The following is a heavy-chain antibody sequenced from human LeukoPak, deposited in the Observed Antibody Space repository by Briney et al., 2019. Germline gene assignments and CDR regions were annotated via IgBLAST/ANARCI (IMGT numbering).Heavy chain of an antibody. CDR1: GYTFTGYY. CDR2: INPNSGGT. V-gene: IGHV1-2*02. Sequence: GASVKVSCKASGYTFTGYYMHWVRQAPGQGLEWMGWINPNSGGTNYAQKFQGRVTMTRDTSISTAYMELSSLRSDDTAVYYCARDLNNFYYMDVWGKGTTVIVSS. D-gene: IGHD2/OR15-2a*01. CDR3: ARDLNNFYYMDV. J-gene: IGHJ6*03.